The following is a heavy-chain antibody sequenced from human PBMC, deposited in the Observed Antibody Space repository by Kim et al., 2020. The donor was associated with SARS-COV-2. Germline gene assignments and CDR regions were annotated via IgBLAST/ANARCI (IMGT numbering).Heavy chain of an antibody. CDR1: GFTFRSHA. V-gene: IGHV3-64*02. CDR3: ARDLDSSSSYFDS. Sequence: GGSLRLSCVGSGFTFRSHALHWVRQAPGQGLEFVSGISTSGGTTSYAASVKGRFTISRDNSKNTLFLQMSSLRPEDTAVYYCARDLDSSSSYFDSWGRGVLVTVSS. J-gene: IGHJ4*02. CDR2: ISTSGGTT. D-gene: IGHD6-6*01.